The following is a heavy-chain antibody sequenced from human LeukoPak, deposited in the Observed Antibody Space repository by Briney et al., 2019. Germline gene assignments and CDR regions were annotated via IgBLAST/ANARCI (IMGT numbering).Heavy chain of an antibody. CDR3: ASSSWYNLFNYYYYYMDV. D-gene: IGHD6-13*01. CDR1: GFTFSTYA. Sequence: PGGSLRLSCAASGFTFSTYALHWVRQAPGKGLEWVAVISYDAYYADSVKGRFTISRDNAKNSLYLQMNSLRAEDTAVYYCASSSWYNLFNYYYYYMDVWGKGTTVTISS. CDR2: ISYDA. J-gene: IGHJ6*03. V-gene: IGHV3-30*04.